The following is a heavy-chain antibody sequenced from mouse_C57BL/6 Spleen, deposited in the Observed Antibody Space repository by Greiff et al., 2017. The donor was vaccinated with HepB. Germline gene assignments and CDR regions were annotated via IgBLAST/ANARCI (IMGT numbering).Heavy chain of an antibody. V-gene: IGHV5-4*01. CDR3: AREETFDY. J-gene: IGHJ2*01. CDR1: GFTFSSYA. CDR2: ISDGGSYT. Sequence: DVKLVESGGGLVKPGGSLKLSCAASGFTFSSYAMSWVRQTPEKRLEWVATISDGGSYTYYPDNVKGRFTISRDNAKNNLYLQMSHLKSEDTAMYYCAREETFDYWGQGTTLTVSS.